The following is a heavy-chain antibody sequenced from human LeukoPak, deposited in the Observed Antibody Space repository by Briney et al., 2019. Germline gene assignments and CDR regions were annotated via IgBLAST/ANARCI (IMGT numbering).Heavy chain of an antibody. CDR2: FSGSGGST. D-gene: IGHD3-22*01. J-gene: IGHJ4*02. CDR1: GFTFSSYA. CDR3: ARGKYDSSGYPLLGFDY. V-gene: IGHV3-23*01. Sequence: PGGSLRLSCAASGFTFSSYAMSWVRQAPGKGLECISGFSGSGGSTYYADSVKGRFTISRDNSKNTLYLQMNSLRAEDTAVYYCARGKYDSSGYPLLGFDYWGQGTLVTVSS.